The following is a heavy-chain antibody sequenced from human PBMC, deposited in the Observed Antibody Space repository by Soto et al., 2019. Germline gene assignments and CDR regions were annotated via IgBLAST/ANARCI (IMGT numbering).Heavy chain of an antibody. CDR3: ARHGSN. V-gene: IGHV4-39*01. CDR1: GVSISNSSYY. CDR2: VYYSGIT. Sequence: QLQLQESGPGLVKPSETLSLTCTVSGVSISNSSYYWGWIRRPPGKGLEWIGTVYYSGITYYNPSLTSRVTTSVDTSKNQFSLKLTSVTAADTAVYYCARHGSNWGQGTLVTVSS. J-gene: IGHJ4*02.